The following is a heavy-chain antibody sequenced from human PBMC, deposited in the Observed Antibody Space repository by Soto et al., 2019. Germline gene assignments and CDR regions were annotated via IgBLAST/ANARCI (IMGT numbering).Heavy chain of an antibody. CDR1: GFTFSNYA. Sequence: EVQLLESGGGLVHPGGSLRLSCAASGFTFSNYAMSWVRQAPGKGPEWVSAISGSGVGTYYPDSAKGRFTISRDNSQNTRSLQKNRLRAEDTAVDYCAKEFFDSRGYYSDAFDIWGQGTMVTVSS. D-gene: IGHD3-22*01. V-gene: IGHV3-23*01. CDR2: ISGSGVGT. CDR3: AKEFFDSRGYYSDAFDI. J-gene: IGHJ3*02.